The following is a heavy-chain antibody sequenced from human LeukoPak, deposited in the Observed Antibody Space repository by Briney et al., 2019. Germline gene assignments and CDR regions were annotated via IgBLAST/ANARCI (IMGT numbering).Heavy chain of an antibody. CDR1: GGSISSYY. CDR2: IDTSGNT. V-gene: IGHV4-4*07. D-gene: IGHD6-13*01. Sequence: SETLSLTCTVSGGSISSYYWSWIRQPAGKGLEWSWRIDTSGNTNYKPSLKSRVTMSVDTSKNQFSLKLSSVTAADTAVYYCARVSSSWYQDWYFDLWGRGTLVTVSS. CDR3: ARVSSSWYQDWYFDL. J-gene: IGHJ2*01.